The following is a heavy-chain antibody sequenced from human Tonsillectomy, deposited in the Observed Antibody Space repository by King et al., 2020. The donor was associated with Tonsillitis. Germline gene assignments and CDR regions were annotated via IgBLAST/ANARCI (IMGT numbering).Heavy chain of an antibody. CDR3: ARASAITGDWFDP. CDR1: GGSISSYY. J-gene: IGHJ5*02. V-gene: IGHV4-59*01. Sequence: QLQESGPGLAKPSETLSLTCTVSGGSISSYYWSWIRQPPGKGLEWIEYIYYSGSTNYNPSLKSRVTISVDTSKNQFSLKLSSVTAADTAVYYCARASAITGDWFDPWGQGTLVTVSS. CDR2: IYYSGST. D-gene: IGHD3-10*01.